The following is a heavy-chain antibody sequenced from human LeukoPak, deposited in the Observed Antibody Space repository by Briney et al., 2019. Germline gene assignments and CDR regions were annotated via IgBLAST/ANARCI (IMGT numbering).Heavy chain of an antibody. CDR3: ARAGGGWSFDY. CDR2: LYFSEST. Sequence: PSETLSLTCTVSGASINTYYWSWIRQPPGKGLEWIGYLYFSESTNYNPSLKSRVTISSDTSKNQLSLKLSSVTAADTAVYYCARAGGGWSFDYLGQGTLVTVSS. J-gene: IGHJ4*02. V-gene: IGHV4-59*01. D-gene: IGHD6-19*01. CDR1: GASINTYY.